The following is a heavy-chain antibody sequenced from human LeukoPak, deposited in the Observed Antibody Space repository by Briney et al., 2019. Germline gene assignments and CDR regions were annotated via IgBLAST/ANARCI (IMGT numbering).Heavy chain of an antibody. CDR1: GFTFSSYW. Sequence: GGSLRLSCAACGFTFSSYWMSLVRQAPGKGLEWVANIKQDGSEKYYVDSVKGRFTISRDNAKNSLYLQMNSLRAEDTAVYYCAREDAAWFDYWGQGTLVTVSS. V-gene: IGHV3-7*01. J-gene: IGHJ4*02. CDR3: AREDAAWFDY. D-gene: IGHD2-15*01. CDR2: IKQDGSEK.